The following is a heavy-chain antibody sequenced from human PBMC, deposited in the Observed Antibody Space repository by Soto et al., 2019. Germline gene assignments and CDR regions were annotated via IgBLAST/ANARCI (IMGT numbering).Heavy chain of an antibody. J-gene: IGHJ4*02. D-gene: IGHD1-26*01. V-gene: IGHV3-30*18. CDR3: AKEGGLSGSYYISSSYYFDY. CDR1: GFTFSSYG. CDR2: ISYDGSNT. Sequence: QVQLVESGGGLVQPGRSLRLSCVASGFTFSSYGIHWVRQAPGKGLEWGAIISYDGSNTYYADSLKGRFTIARDNTKNTMYLQMNSLRAEDTSVYYCAKEGGLSGSYYISSSYYFDYWGQGTLVTVSS.